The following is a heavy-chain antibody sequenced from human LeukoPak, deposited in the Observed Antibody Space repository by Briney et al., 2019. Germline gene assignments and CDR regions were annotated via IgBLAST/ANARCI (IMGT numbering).Heavy chain of an antibody. Sequence: GGSLRLSCAASGFTFSNYWMHWVRQAPGKGLVWISLINSDGSSTNYADSVKGRFTIYRDNAKNTLYLQMNSLRAEDTAVYYCARDYGDAFDVWGQGTMVTVSS. D-gene: IGHD4-17*01. CDR2: INSDGSST. J-gene: IGHJ3*01. CDR1: GFTFSNYW. CDR3: ARDYGDAFDV. V-gene: IGHV3-74*01.